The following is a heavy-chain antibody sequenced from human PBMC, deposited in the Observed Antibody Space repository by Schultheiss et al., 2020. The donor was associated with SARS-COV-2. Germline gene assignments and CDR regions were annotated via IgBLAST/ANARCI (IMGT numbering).Heavy chain of an antibody. V-gene: IGHV1-69*06. CDR1: GGTFSIYA. CDR2: IIPAFGTV. Sequence: SVKVSCKASGGTFSIYAISWVRQAPGQGLEWIGAIIPAFGTVHYARNFQGRVTITADTSTTTAYMELSSLRSEDTAVYYCARDLGDGYRGVENWFDPWGQGTLVTVSS. J-gene: IGHJ5*02. D-gene: IGHD5-24*01. CDR3: ARDLGDGYRGVENWFDP.